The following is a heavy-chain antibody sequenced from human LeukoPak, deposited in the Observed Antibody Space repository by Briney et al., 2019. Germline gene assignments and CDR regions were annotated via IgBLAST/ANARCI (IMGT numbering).Heavy chain of an antibody. CDR3: ARGRENGDLDY. J-gene: IGHJ4*02. Sequence: PSETLSLTCTVSGGSISSGDYYWSWIRQPPGKGLEWIGYIYYSGSTYYNPSLKSRVTISVDTSKNQFSLKLSSVTATDTAVYYCARGRENGDLDYWGQGNPGHRLL. V-gene: IGHV4-30-4*01. CDR2: IYYSGST. D-gene: IGHD4-17*01. CDR1: GGSISSGDYY.